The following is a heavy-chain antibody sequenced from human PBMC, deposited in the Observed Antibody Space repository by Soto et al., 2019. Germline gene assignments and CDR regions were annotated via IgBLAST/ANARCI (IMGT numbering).Heavy chain of an antibody. Sequence: QVQLQESGPGLVKPSETLSLTCTVSGGSISSYYWSWIRQPPGKGLEWIGYIYYSGSTNYNPSLKRRFTISVDTSKNQVPLKLSSVTAADTAVYYCARQESTIIEGYFDYWGQGTLVTVSS. CDR2: IYYSGST. V-gene: IGHV4-59*08. CDR1: GGSISSYY. D-gene: IGHD2-2*01. J-gene: IGHJ4*02. CDR3: ARQESTIIEGYFDY.